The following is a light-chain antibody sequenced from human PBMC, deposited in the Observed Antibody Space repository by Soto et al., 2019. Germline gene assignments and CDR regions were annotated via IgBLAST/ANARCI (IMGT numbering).Light chain of an antibody. CDR1: SSNIGAGFD. V-gene: IGLV1-40*01. CDR2: AST. Sequence: QSVLTQPLSVSGAPGQRVTISCSGNSSNIGAGFDVHWYQQLPGAAPKLLIYASTTRPSGVPDRFSGSKSDTSASLAITGLQIDDEADYYCQSYDTGLTGHVLFGGGNKLTVL. J-gene: IGLJ2*01. CDR3: QSYDTGLTGHVL.